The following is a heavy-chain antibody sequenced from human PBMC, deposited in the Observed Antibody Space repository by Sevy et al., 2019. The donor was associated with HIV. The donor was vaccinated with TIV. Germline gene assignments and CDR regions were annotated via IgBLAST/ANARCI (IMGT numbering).Heavy chain of an antibody. J-gene: IGHJ6*03. D-gene: IGHD2-15*01. CDR1: EFTFSDHY. CDR2: IRNRPNSYTT. CDR3: VRGPNCGVGGCQQISPYCLDV. V-gene: IGHV3-72*01. Sequence: GGSLRLSCAASEFTFSDHYVDWVRQAPGKGLEWVGRIRNRPNSYTTEYAACVKGRFTISRDDSRNSVYLQMNSLKTQDSAVYYCVRGPNCGVGGCQQISPYCLDVWGKGATVTVSS.